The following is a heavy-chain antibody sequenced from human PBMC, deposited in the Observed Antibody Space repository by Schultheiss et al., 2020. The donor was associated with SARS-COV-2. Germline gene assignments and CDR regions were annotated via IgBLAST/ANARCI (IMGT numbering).Heavy chain of an antibody. CDR1: GGSFRGYY. CDR3: ATRYYYGSGSPPDY. J-gene: IGHJ4*02. D-gene: IGHD3-10*01. CDR2: INHSGST. V-gene: IGHV4-34*01. Sequence: SQTLSLTCAVYGGSFRGYYWSWIRQPPGKGLEWIGEINHSGSTNYNPSLKSRVTISVDTSKNQFSLKLSSVTAADTAVYYCATRYYYGSGSPPDYWGQGTLVTVSS.